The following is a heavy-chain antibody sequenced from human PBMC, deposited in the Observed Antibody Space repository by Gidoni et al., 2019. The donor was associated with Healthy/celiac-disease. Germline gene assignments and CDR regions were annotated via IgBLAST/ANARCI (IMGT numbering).Heavy chain of an antibody. V-gene: IGHV3-11*01. CDR3: ARDYVRDDYYYGMDV. Sequence: QVQLVESGGGWVKPGGSMRLSCSASGFTFSDYYMIWIRRAPGKGLEWVSNISSSCSTIYYADSVTGRFTISRDNAKNSLYLQMNSLRAEDTAVYYCARDYVRDDYYYGMDVWGQGTTVTVSS. D-gene: IGHD3-10*02. CDR2: ISSSCSTI. J-gene: IGHJ6*02. CDR1: GFTFSDYY.